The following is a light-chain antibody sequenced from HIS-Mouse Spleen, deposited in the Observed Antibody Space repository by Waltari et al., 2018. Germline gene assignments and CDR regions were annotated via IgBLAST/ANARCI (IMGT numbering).Light chain of an antibody. J-gene: IGLJ2*01. CDR2: DVS. V-gene: IGLV2-14*03. CDR3: SSYTSSSFNVV. CDR1: SSDVGGYNY. Sequence: QSALTQPASVSGSPGQSITLSCTGTSSDVGGYNYVPLYQKHPGKAPKLMIYDVSNRPSGVSNRFSGSKSGNTASLTISGLQAEDEADYYCSSYTSSSFNVVFGGGTKLTVL.